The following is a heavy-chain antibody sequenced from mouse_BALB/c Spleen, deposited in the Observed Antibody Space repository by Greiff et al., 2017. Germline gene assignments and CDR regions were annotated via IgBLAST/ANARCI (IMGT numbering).Heavy chain of an antibody. CDR2: ISNGGGST. Sequence: EVQRVESGGGLVQPGGSLKLSCAASGFTFSSYTMSWVRQTPEKRLEWVAYISNGGGSTYYPDTVKGRFTISRDNAKNTLYLQMSSLKSEDTAMYYCAREDYGEGAMDYWGQGTSVTVSS. J-gene: IGHJ4*01. D-gene: IGHD1-1*01. CDR1: GFTFSSYT. V-gene: IGHV5-12-2*01. CDR3: AREDYGEGAMDY.